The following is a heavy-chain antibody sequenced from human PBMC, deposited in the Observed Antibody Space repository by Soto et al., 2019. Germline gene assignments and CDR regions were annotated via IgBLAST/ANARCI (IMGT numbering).Heavy chain of an antibody. Sequence: SETLSLTCSVSGGSISSYYWSWIRQPPGKGLEWIAYIYYSGSTSYNPSLKSRVSISVDTSKNQFSLKLSSVTAADTAVYYCARTLYSYGPRFDYWGQGTLVTVSS. CDR3: ARTLYSYGPRFDY. D-gene: IGHD5-18*01. CDR1: GGSISSYY. V-gene: IGHV4-59*01. CDR2: IYYSGST. J-gene: IGHJ4*02.